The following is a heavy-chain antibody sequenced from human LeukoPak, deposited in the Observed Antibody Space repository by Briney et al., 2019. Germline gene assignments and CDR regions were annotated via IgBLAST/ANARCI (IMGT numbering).Heavy chain of an antibody. D-gene: IGHD1-26*01. CDR1: SGSISSSSYH. CDR2: IYYSGSA. Sequence: SETLSLTCTVSSGSISSSSYHWGWIRQPPGKGLEWIGSIYYSGSAYYNPSLKSRVTISVDTSKNQFSLKLSSVTAADTAVYYCARDEGVGDTRDWLDPWGQGTLLTVSS. V-gene: IGHV4-39*02. J-gene: IGHJ5*02. CDR3: ARDEGVGDTRDWLDP.